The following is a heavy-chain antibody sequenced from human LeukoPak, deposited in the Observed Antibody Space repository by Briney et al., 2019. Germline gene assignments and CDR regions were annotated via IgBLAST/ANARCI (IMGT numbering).Heavy chain of an antibody. V-gene: IGHV4-59*01. D-gene: IGHD3-3*01. CDR3: ARVNDFWSGYLYYFDY. Sequence: SETLSLTCTVSGGSISSYYWSWIRQPPGKGLEWIGYIYYNGRTNYNPSLKSRVTISVDTSKNQFSLKLSSVTAADTAVYYCARVNDFWSGYLYYFDYWGQGTLVTVSS. CDR2: IYYNGRT. CDR1: GGSISSYY. J-gene: IGHJ4*02.